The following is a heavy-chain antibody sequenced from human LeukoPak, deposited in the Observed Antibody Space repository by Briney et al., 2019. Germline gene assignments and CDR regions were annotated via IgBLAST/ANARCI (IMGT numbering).Heavy chain of an antibody. D-gene: IGHD2-2*02. CDR1: GGTFSSYA. Sequence: SVKVSCNASGGTFSSYAISWVRQAPGQGLEWMGGIIPIFGTANYAQKCQGRVTITADESTSTAYMELSSLRSEDTAVYYCARAGRQLLYTGIDYWGQGTLVTVSS. CDR2: IIPIFGTA. V-gene: IGHV1-69*13. CDR3: ARAGRQLLYTGIDY. J-gene: IGHJ4*02.